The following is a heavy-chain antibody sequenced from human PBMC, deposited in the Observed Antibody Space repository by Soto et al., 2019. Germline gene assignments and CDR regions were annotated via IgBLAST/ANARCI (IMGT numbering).Heavy chain of an antibody. CDR3: APWFGAFDY. D-gene: IGHD3-10*01. CDR1: GFTFSSYG. J-gene: IGHJ4*02. V-gene: IGHV3-30*03. Sequence: QVQLVESGGGVVQPGRSLRLSCAASGFTFSSYGMHWVRQAPGKGLEWVAVISYDGSNKYYADSVKGRFIISRDNSKNTLYLQMNSLRAEDMAVYYCAPWFGAFDYWGQGTLVTVSS. CDR2: ISYDGSNK.